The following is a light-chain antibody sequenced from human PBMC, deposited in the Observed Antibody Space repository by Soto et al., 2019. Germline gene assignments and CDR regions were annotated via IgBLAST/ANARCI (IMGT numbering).Light chain of an antibody. CDR3: QSFDTSLSGQAV. Sequence: QSALTQPASLSGSPGQSITISCTGTSSDIGAYDYDSWFQQHPGKAPKLMISEVNNRPSGVSNRFSGSKSGNTAYLTISGLQTEDEADYYCQSFDTSLSGQAVFGSGTKLTVL. J-gene: IGLJ1*01. CDR1: SSDIGAYDY. CDR2: EVN. V-gene: IGLV2-14*01.